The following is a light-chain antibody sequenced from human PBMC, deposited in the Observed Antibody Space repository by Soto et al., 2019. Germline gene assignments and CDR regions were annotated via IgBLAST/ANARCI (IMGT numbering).Light chain of an antibody. J-gene: IGKJ1*01. CDR2: DGS. CDR3: QQSYRTPPT. CDR1: QQFTSY. V-gene: IGKV1-39*01. Sequence: DIQMTQSPPSLFATIVDRVTSKCRASQQFTSYVNWYQQKDGKAPKLLISDGSTLQSGVPSRFSGSGSGTDFTLTIGDLQAEDFENYFCQQSYRTPPTFGKGTKVEGK.